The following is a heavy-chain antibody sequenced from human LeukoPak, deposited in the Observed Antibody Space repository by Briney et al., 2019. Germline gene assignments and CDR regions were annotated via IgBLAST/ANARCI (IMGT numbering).Heavy chain of an antibody. Sequence: GASVKVSCKASGYTFTSYGISWGRQAPGQGLECMGWISAYNGNTNYAQKLQGRVTMTTDTSTSTAYMELRSLRSDDTAVYYCARSPATAIYYYYYYYMDVWGKGTTVTVSS. D-gene: IGHD2-21*02. CDR1: GYTFTSYG. J-gene: IGHJ6*03. CDR2: ISAYNGNT. CDR3: ARSPATAIYYYYYYYMDV. V-gene: IGHV1-18*01.